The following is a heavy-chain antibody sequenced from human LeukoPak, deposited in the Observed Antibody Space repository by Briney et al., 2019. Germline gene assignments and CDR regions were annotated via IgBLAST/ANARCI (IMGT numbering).Heavy chain of an antibody. CDR1: GFTFSSYA. CDR3: SRVPRTVSDYFDY. D-gene: IGHD2-8*02. CDR2: ISGSGGST. J-gene: IGHJ4*02. Sequence: GGSLRLSCAASGFTFSSYAMSWVRQAPGKGLEWVSAISGSGGSTYYADSVKGRFTISRDNSKNTLYLQMNSLRAEDTAVYYCSRVPRTVSDYFDYWGQGTLVTVSS. V-gene: IGHV3-23*01.